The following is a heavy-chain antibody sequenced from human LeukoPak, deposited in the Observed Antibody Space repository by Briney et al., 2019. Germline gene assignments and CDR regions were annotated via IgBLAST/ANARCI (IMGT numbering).Heavy chain of an antibody. J-gene: IGHJ5*02. Sequence: GGSLRLSCAASGFTFSSYSMNWVRQAPGKGLEWVSSISSSSSYIYYADSVKGRFTISRDNAKNSLYLQMNSLRAEDTAVYYCARDSSMYYYGSGSSPWGQGTLVTVSS. CDR2: ISSSSSYI. D-gene: IGHD3-10*01. CDR3: ARDSSMYYYGSGSSP. CDR1: GFTFSSYS. V-gene: IGHV3-21*01.